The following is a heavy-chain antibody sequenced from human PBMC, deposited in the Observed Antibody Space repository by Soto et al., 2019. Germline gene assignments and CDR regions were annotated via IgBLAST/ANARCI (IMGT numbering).Heavy chain of an antibody. CDR3: ARDPANSIWGPFDY. V-gene: IGHV3-74*01. Sequence: GGSLRLSCAASGLSVSNYWMHWVRQTPGKGLEWVSRINSDDTSSSYAASVKGRFTISRDNAKNSLYLQMNSLRVEDTAVYYCARDPANSIWGPFDYWGQGALVTVSS. CDR2: INSDDTSS. J-gene: IGHJ4*02. D-gene: IGHD6-13*01. CDR1: GLSVSNYW.